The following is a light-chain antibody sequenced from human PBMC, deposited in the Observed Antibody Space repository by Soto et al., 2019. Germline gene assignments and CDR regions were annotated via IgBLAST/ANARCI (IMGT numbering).Light chain of an antibody. J-gene: IGKJ2*01. V-gene: IGKV3-11*01. CDR2: DAS. Sequence: ETVLTQSPATLSLSPGERATLSCRASQSFSYYLAWYQQKPGQAPRLLIYDASHRATGIPARFSGSGSGTDFTLTISSLEPEDFAVYYCQQRSNWPPLTFGQGTKLEIK. CDR3: QQRSNWPPLT. CDR1: QSFSYY.